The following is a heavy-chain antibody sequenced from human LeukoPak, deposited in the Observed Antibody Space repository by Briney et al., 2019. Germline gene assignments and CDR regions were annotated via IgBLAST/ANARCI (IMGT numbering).Heavy chain of an antibody. CDR3: ARARTTVTTPPHIDY. Sequence: SETLSLTCAVYGGSFSGYHWSWIRQPPGKGLEWIGEINHSGSTNYNPSLKSRVTISVDTYKNQFSLKLSSVTAADTAVYYCARARTTVTTPPHIDYWGQGTLVTVSS. V-gene: IGHV4-34*01. CDR2: INHSGST. D-gene: IGHD4-17*01. CDR1: GGSFSGYH. J-gene: IGHJ4*02.